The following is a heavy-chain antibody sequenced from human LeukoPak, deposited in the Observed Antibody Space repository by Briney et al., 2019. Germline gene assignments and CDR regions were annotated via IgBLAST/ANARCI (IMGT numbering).Heavy chain of an antibody. CDR1: GYSISSGYY. D-gene: IGHD3-3*01. CDR2: IYHSGST. V-gene: IGHV4-38-2*01. CDR3: ARQTYYDFWSDWSDYYYYMDV. J-gene: IGHJ6*03. Sequence: SETLSLTCAVSGYSISSGYYWGWIRQPPGKGLGWIGSIYHSGSTYYNPSLKSRVTISVDTSKNQFSLKLSSVTAADTAVYYCARQTYYDFWSDWSDYYYYMDVWGKGTTVTVSS.